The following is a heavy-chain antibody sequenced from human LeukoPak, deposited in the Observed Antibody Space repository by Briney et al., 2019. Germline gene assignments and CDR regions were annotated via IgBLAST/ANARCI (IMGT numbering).Heavy chain of an antibody. CDR3: ARTIVDTATYYFDY. V-gene: IGHV4-39*07. Sequence: SETLSLTCTVSGGSISSSSYYWGWIRQPPGKGLEWIGSIYYSGSTYYNPSLKSRVTISVDTSKNQFSLKLSSVTAADTAVYYCARTIVDTATYYFDYWGQGTLVTVSS. J-gene: IGHJ4*02. CDR2: IYYSGST. D-gene: IGHD5-18*01. CDR1: GGSISSSSYY.